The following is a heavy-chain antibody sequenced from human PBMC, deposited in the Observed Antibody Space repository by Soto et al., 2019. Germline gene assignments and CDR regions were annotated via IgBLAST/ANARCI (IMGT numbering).Heavy chain of an antibody. V-gene: IGHV1-18*04. J-gene: IGHJ4*02. CDR1: GYTLSSYN. Sequence: QVQLVQSGAEVKKPGASVKVSCKASGYTLSSYNINWVRQAPGQGLEWMGMISSFDGNTNYAQNLRGRVTMTTDTSANTAYMELRSLRSDDTAVYYCAREVRFNYGGDFDYWGQGTQVTVSS. D-gene: IGHD4-17*01. CDR3: AREVRFNYGGDFDY. CDR2: ISSFDGNT.